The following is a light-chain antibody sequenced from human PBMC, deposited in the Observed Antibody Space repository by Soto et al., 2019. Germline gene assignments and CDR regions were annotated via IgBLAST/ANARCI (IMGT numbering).Light chain of an antibody. CDR3: QQYGSSPLT. V-gene: IGKV3-20*01. J-gene: IGKJ4*01. CDR2: GAF. CDR1: LSVSSNY. Sequence: EIVLTQSPGTLSLSPGERATLSCRASLSVSSNYLAWYQQKPGQAPRLLIYGAFSRATGIQDRFSGGGSGTDFTLTISRLEPEDFAVYYCQQYGSSPLTFGGGTKVDI.